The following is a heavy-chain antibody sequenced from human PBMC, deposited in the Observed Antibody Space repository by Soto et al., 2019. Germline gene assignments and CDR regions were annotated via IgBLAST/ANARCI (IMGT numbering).Heavy chain of an antibody. V-gene: IGHV4-59*01. Sequence: SETLYLTCTVSGGSISSYYWSWIRQPPGKGLEWIGYIYYSGITDYNPSLKSRVTISVDTSKSQFSLKLSSVTAADTAVYYCAKGGRQWLVTSDFNYWGQGALVTVSS. CDR3: AKGGRQWLVTSDFNY. CDR2: IYYSGIT. D-gene: IGHD6-19*01. CDR1: GGSISSYY. J-gene: IGHJ4*02.